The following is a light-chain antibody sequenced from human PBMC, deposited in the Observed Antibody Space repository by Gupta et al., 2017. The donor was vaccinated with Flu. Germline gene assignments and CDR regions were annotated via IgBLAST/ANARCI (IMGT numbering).Light chain of an antibody. CDR3: QQYYSTRLWT. Sequence: DIVMTQSPDSLAVSLGERATINCKSSQSVLYSSNNKNYLAWYQQKPGQPPKLLIYWASTRESGVPDRFSGSGSGTDFTLTISSLQAEDVAVYYCQQYYSTRLWTFGQGTKVEIK. J-gene: IGKJ1*01. V-gene: IGKV4-1*01. CDR1: QSVLYSSNNKNY. CDR2: WAS.